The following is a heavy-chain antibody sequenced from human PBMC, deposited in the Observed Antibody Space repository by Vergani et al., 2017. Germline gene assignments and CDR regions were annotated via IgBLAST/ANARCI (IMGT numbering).Heavy chain of an antibody. CDR2: IYTSGST. D-gene: IGHD4-23*01. J-gene: IGHJ6*02. V-gene: IGHV4-61*02. CDR3: ARDRAWRWYGMDV. CDR1: GSSISSSSYY. Sequence: QLQLQESGPGLVKPSETLSLTCTVSGSSISSSSYYWSWIRQPAGKGLEWIGRIYTSGSTNYNPSLKSRVTISVDTSKNQFSLKLSSVTAADTAVYYCARDRAWRWYGMDVWGQGTTVTVSS.